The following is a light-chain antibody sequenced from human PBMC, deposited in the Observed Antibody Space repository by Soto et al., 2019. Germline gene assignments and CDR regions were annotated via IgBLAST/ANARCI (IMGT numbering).Light chain of an antibody. CDR2: DVS. CDR3: SSYTSSSTPYV. V-gene: IGLV2-14*01. CDR1: SSDVGGYNY. Sequence: QSVLTQPASVSGSPGQSITISCTGTSSDVGGYNYVSWYQQHPGKAPKLMIYDVSNRPSGVSNRFSGSKSGNTASLTISGLQAEDEADYSCSSYTSSSTPYVFRTGTKVTVL. J-gene: IGLJ1*01.